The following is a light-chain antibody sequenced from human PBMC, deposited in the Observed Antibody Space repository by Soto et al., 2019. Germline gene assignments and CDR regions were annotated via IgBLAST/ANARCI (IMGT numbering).Light chain of an antibody. CDR2: GVS. V-gene: IGLV2-23*02. Sequence: QSVLAQPASVSGSPGQSITISCTGTSSDVGSYNLVSWYQQHPGKAPKLMIYGVSKRPSGVSNRFSGSKSGNTASLTISGLQAEDEADYYCCSYAGSSFYVFGTGTKVT. CDR1: SSDVGSYNL. CDR3: CSYAGSSFYV. J-gene: IGLJ1*01.